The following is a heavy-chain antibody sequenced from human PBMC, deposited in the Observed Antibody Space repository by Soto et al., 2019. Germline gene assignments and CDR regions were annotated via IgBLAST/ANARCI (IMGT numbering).Heavy chain of an antibody. CDR1: GFTFSSYG. CDR3: AKQRKYRAYYYPMDV. V-gene: IGHV3-23*01. Sequence: PGGSLRLSCVASGFTFSSYGMSWVRQAPGKGLEWVAGISGISGRTDYADSVKGRFTISRDNSNNILYLQLNSLRAEDTAIYYCAKQRKYRAYYYPMDVWGQGATVTVSS. D-gene: IGHD5-18*01. CDR2: ISGISGRT. J-gene: IGHJ6*02.